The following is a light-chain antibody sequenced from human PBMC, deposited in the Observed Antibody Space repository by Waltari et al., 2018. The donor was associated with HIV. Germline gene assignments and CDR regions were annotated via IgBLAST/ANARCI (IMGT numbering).Light chain of an antibody. V-gene: IGLV1-40*01. Sequence: QSVLTQPPSVSGAPGQRVTISCTGSSSNIGAGYDVHWYQQLPGTAPKLLIYGNINRPSGVPDRFSGPKSGTSAALASTGLQAEDEAEYYCQSYDSSLSGYVFGTGTKVTVL. J-gene: IGLJ1*01. CDR3: QSYDSSLSGYV. CDR2: GNI. CDR1: SSNIGAGYD.